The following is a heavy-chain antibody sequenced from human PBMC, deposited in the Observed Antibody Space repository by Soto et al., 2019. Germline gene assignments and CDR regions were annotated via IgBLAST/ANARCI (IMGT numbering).Heavy chain of an antibody. J-gene: IGHJ5*02. Sequence: GASVKVSCKASGYTFTSYAMHWVRQAPGQGLEWMGWISAYNGNTKYAQKLQGRVTMTTDTSTSTAYMELRSLRSDDTAVYYCARGVGSGSYYNQYNWFDPWGQGTLVTVS. CDR3: ARGVGSGSYYNQYNWFDP. CDR1: GYTFTSYA. CDR2: ISAYNGNT. V-gene: IGHV1-18*01. D-gene: IGHD3-10*01.